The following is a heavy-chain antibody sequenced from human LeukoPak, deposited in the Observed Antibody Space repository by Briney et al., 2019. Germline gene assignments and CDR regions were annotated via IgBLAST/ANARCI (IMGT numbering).Heavy chain of an antibody. Sequence: GGSLRLSCAASGFTFSSYGMSWVRQAPGKGLEWVSAISGSGGSTYYADSVKGRFTISRDNSKNTLYLQMNSLRAEDTALYYCAKGKVSYIYYYMDVWGKGTTVTISS. CDR1: GFTFSSYG. CDR3: AKGKVSYIYYYMDV. D-gene: IGHD3-10*01. CDR2: ISGSGGST. J-gene: IGHJ6*03. V-gene: IGHV3-23*01.